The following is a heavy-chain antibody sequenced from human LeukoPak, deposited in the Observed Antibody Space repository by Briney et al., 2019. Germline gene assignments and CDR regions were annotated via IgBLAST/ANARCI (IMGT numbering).Heavy chain of an antibody. Sequence: GRSLRLSCAASGFTFDDYAMHWVRQAPGKGLEWVSGISWNSGSIGYADSVKGRFTISRDNAKNSLYLQMNSLRAEDTAVYYCARQTKYCSGGSCYDWFDPWGQGTLVTVSS. CDR3: ARQTKYCSGGSCYDWFDP. CDR2: ISWNSGSI. V-gene: IGHV3-9*01. J-gene: IGHJ5*02. D-gene: IGHD2-15*01. CDR1: GFTFDDYA.